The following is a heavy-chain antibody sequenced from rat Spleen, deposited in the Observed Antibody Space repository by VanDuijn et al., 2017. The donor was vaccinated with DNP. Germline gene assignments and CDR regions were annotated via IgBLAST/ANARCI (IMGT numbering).Heavy chain of an antibody. D-gene: IGHD1-6*01. CDR3: ARRDYGSTDWFAY. J-gene: IGHJ3*01. CDR1: GFTFSDYA. Sequence: EVQLVESGGGLVQPGRSLKLSCAASGFTFSDYAMAWVRQAPKKSLEWVATISYDGSRSYYRDSVKGRFTSSRDNAKSTLYLQMDSLRSEEAATYYCARRDYGSTDWFAYWGQGTLVTVSS. V-gene: IGHV5-17*01. CDR2: ISYDGSRS.